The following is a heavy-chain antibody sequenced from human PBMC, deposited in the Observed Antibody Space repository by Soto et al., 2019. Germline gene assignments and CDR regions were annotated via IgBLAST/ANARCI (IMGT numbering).Heavy chain of an antibody. D-gene: IGHD5-18*01. J-gene: IGHJ4*01. V-gene: IGHV4-59*01. CDR3: ARASGYSYGYDDFFDN. CDR1: GGSINCYC. Sequence: PSETLSLTCTVSGGSINCYCWTWLRQSPTNGLEWIGYFHFSGSTKYNPSLESRLTISADTSKNQISLTLSSVTAADTAVYYCARASGYSYGYDDFFDNWGQGTLVTVS. CDR2: FHFSGST.